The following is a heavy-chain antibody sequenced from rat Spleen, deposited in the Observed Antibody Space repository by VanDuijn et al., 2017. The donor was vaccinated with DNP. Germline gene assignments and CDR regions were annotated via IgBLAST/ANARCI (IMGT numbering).Heavy chain of an antibody. CDR3: IRWNSGHFDY. V-gene: IGHV5-22*01. D-gene: IGHD4-3*01. CDR1: GFTFSNHG. CDR2: IGSDGYAP. Sequence: EVQLVESGGGLVQPGRSLKLSCAVSGFTFSNHGMAWVRQGPTKGLEWVAYIGSDGYAPYYGDSVKGRFAISRDNAKSTLYLQMNSLRSEDMATYYCIRWNSGHFDYWGQGVMVTVSS. J-gene: IGHJ2*01.